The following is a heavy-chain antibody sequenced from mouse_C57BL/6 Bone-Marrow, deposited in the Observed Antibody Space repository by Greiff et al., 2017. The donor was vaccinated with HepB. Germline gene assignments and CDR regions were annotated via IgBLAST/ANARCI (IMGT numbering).Heavy chain of an antibody. V-gene: IGHV1-81*01. CDR2: IYPRSGNT. J-gene: IGHJ3*01. Sequence: VQLQQSGAELARPGASVKLSCKAFGYTFTSYGISWVKQRTGQGLEWIGEIYPRSGNTYYNEKFKGKATLTADKSSSTAYMELRSLTSEDSAVYFCARKGLTFSFAYWGQGTLVTVSA. D-gene: IGHD3-1*01. CDR3: ARKGLTFSFAY. CDR1: GYTFTSYG.